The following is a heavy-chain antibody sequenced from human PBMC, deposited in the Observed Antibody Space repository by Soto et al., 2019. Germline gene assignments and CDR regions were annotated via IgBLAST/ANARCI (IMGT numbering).Heavy chain of an antibody. J-gene: IGHJ4*02. CDR2: IYHSGST. CDR3: ARGMTTVTTFDY. D-gene: IGHD4-17*01. Sequence: QLQLQESGSGLVKPSQTLSLTCAVSGGSISSGGYSWNWIRQLPGKGLESLGYIYHSGSTYYNPSLKSRVTISVDRSKNQFSLMLSSVTAADTAVYYCARGMTTVTTFDYWGQGTLVTVSS. CDR1: GGSISSGGYS. V-gene: IGHV4-30-2*01.